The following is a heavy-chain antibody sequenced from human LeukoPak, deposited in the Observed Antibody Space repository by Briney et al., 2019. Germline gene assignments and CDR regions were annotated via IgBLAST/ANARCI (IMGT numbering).Heavy chain of an antibody. V-gene: IGHV3-7*01. D-gene: IGHD3-16*02. CDR2: IKQDGSEK. Sequence: GGSLRLSCAASGFTFSSYWMSWVRQAPGKGLEWVANIKQDGSEKYSVDSVKGRFTISRDNAKNSLYLQINSLRAEDRALHCCARGIGSDYWGQGTLVTVSS. CDR3: ARGIGSDY. CDR1: GFTFSSYW. J-gene: IGHJ4*02.